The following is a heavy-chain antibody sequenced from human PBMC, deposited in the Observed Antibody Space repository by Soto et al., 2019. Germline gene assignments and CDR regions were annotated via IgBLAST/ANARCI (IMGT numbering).Heavy chain of an antibody. D-gene: IGHD3-10*01. J-gene: IGHJ5*02. CDR2: IYYSGST. CDR1: GGSISSGDYY. Sequence: SETLSLTCTVSGGSISSGDYYWSWIRQPPGKGLEWIGYIYYSGSTYYNPSLKSRVTISVDTSKNQSSLKLSSVTAADTAVYYCARALGRFGPRNWFDPWGQGTLVTVSS. CDR3: ARALGRFGPRNWFDP. V-gene: IGHV4-30-4*01.